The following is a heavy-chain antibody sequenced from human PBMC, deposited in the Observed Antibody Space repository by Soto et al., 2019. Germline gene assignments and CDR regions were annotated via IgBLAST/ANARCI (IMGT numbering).Heavy chain of an antibody. CDR1: GGSVSSGSYY. J-gene: IGHJ4*02. V-gene: IGHV4-61*01. CDR2: IYYSGST. CDR3: ARVVLLWFGDPYYFDY. Sequence: PSETLSLTCTVSGGSVSSGSYYWSWIRQPPGKGLEWIGYIYYSGSTNYNPSLKSRVTISVDTSKNQFSLKLSSVTAADTAVYYCARVVLLWFGDPYYFDYWGQGTLVTVSS. D-gene: IGHD3-10*01.